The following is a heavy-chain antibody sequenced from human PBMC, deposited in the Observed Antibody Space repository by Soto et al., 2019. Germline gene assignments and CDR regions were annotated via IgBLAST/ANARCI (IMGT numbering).Heavy chain of an antibody. CDR1: GGSISSYY. D-gene: IGHD6-19*01. CDR2: IYYSGST. J-gene: IGHJ5*02. CDR3: ARDSYSSGWYVFDP. V-gene: IGHV4-59*01. Sequence: QVQLQESGPGLVKPSETLSLTCTVSGGSISSYYWSWIRQPPGKGLEWTGYIYYSGSTNYNPSLKSRVTISVDTSKNQFSLKLSSVTAADTAVYYCARDSYSSGWYVFDPWGQGTLVTVSS.